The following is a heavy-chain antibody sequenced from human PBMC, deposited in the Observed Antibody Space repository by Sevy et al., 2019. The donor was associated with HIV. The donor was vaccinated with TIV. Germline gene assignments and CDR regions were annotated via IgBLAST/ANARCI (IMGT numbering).Heavy chain of an antibody. D-gene: IGHD3-16*02. CDR3: TRDTYYDYVWGSYRYDY. J-gene: IGHJ4*02. CDR2: IRSKAYGGTT. Sequence: GGSLRLSCTASGFTFGDYAMSWFRQAPGKGLEWVGFIRSKAYGGTTEYAASVKGRFTISRDDSKSIAYLQMNSLKTEDTAVDYCTRDTYYDYVWGSYRYDYWGQGTLVTVSS. CDR1: GFTFGDYA. V-gene: IGHV3-49*03.